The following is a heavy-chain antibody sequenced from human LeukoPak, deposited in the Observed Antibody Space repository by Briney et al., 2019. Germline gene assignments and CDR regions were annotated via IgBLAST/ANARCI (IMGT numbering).Heavy chain of an antibody. Sequence: GASVKVSCKASGYTFTSYYMHWVRQAPGQGLEWMGIINPSGGSTSYAQKFQGRVTMTRDTSTSTVYMELSSLRSEDTAVYYCARDRLNVLRFSPPDDYWGQGTLVTVSS. CDR2: INPSGGST. CDR3: ARDRLNVLRFSPPDDY. CDR1: GYTFTSYY. V-gene: IGHV1-46*01. J-gene: IGHJ4*02. D-gene: IGHD3-3*01.